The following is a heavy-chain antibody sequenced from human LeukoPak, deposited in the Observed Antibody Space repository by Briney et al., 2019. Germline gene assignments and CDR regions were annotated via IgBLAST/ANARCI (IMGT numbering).Heavy chain of an antibody. CDR2: IGGSGGAI. J-gene: IGHJ6*03. Sequence: PGGSLRLSCGASGFTFSRYAMSWVRQAPGKGLQWVSEIGGSGGAIYYADSVKGRFTISRDNAKNSLYLQMSSLRAEDTAVYYCARVPIRKGYMDVWGKGTTVAVSS. V-gene: IGHV3-23*01. CDR3: ARVPIRKGYMDV. CDR1: GFTFSRYA.